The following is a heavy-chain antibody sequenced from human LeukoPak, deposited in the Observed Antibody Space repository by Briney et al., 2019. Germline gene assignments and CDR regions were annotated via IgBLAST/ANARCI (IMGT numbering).Heavy chain of an antibody. CDR1: GFTFSSYA. CDR2: ISGSGGST. CDR3: AKSWTPYSNYVVYFDY. J-gene: IGHJ4*02. D-gene: IGHD4-11*01. V-gene: IGHV3-23*01. Sequence: AVGSLRLSCAASGFTFSSYAMSWVRQAPGKGLEWVSAISGSGGSTYYADSVKGRFTISRDNSKNTLYLQMNSLRAEDTAVYYCAKSWTPYSNYVVYFDYWGQGTLVTVSS.